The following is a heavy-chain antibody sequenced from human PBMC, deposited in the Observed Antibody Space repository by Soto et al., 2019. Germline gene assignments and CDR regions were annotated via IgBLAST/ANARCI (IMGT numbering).Heavy chain of an antibody. CDR2: IYHSGST. Sequence: PSETLSLTCAVSGGSISSSKWWSWVRQPPGKGLEWIGEIYHSGSTNYNPSLKSRVTISVDKSKNQFSLKLSSVTAADTAVYYCARGIVEYQLLSRWFDPWGQGTLVTVSS. D-gene: IGHD2-2*01. J-gene: IGHJ5*02. V-gene: IGHV4-4*02. CDR3: ARGIVEYQLLSRWFDP. CDR1: GGSISSSKW.